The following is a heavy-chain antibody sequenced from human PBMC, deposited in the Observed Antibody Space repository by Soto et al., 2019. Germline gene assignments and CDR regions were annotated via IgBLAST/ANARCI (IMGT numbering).Heavy chain of an antibody. CDR3: AKPQGRRSSSKDAFDI. V-gene: IGHV3-23*01. CDR2: ISGSGGST. D-gene: IGHD6-6*01. CDR1: GFTFSSYA. Sequence: GGSLRLSCAASGFTFSSYAMSWVRQAPGKGLEWVSAISGSGGSTYYADSVKGRFTISRDNSKNTLYLQMNSLRAEDTAVYYCAKPQGRRSSSKDAFDIWGQGTMVTVSS. J-gene: IGHJ3*02.